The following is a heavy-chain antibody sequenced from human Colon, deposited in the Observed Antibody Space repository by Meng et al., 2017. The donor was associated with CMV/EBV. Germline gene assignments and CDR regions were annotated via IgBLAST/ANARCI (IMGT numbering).Heavy chain of an antibody. D-gene: IGHD3-16*01. J-gene: IGHJ6*02. CDR3: ARDRGTRLTSGGYYYYYGMDV. V-gene: IGHV3-21*01. CDR2: ISSSSSYI. Sequence: ESLKISCAASGFTFSSYSMNWVRQAPGKGLEWVSSISSSSSYIYYADSVKGRFTISRDNAKNSLYLQMNSLRAEDTAVYYCARDRGTRLTSGGYYYYYGMDVWGQGTTVTVSS. CDR1: GFTFSSYS.